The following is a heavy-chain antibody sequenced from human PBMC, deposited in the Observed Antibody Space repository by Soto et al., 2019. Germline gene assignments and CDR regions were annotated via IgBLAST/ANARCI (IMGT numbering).Heavy chain of an antibody. J-gene: IGHJ4*02. CDR2: SRNEANSYTT. CDR1: GFTLSDHY. CDR3: VSGSSGWSFDY. D-gene: IGHD6-19*01. Sequence: EVQLVESGGGLVQPGGYLRLSCAASGFTLSDHYMDWVRQAPGKGLEWVGRSRNEANSYTTLYAASVKGRFTISRDDSKNSVALQMDSLKTEDTAVYFCVSGSSGWSFDYWGQGTLVTVSS. V-gene: IGHV3-72*01.